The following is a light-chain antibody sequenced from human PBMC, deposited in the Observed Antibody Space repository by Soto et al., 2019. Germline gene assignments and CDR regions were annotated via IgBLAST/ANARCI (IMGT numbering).Light chain of an antibody. V-gene: IGKV2-28*01. Sequence: DIVMHPSPLSLPVTPGEPASISCRSSQSLLHSNGYNYLDWYLQKPGQSPQLLIYLGSNRASGVPDRFSGSGSGTDFTLKISRVEAEDVGLYYCMQGTHWPLTFGQVTRLEVK. CDR3: MQGTHWPLT. CDR2: LGS. J-gene: IGKJ5*01. CDR1: QSLLHSNGYNY.